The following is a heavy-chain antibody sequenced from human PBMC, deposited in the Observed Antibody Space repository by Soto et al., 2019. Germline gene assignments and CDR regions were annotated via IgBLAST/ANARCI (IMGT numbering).Heavy chain of an antibody. CDR3: ARDPPAGGYSYGAFYGMDV. D-gene: IGHD5-18*01. Sequence: GGSLRLSCAASGFTFSSDAMHWVRQAPGKGLEWVAVISDDRSNKYYSDSVKGRFTISRDNSKNTLYLQMNSLRPEDSAVYCCARDPPAGGYSYGAFYGMDVWGQGTTVTVSS. V-gene: IGHV3-30*03. CDR1: GFTFSSDA. J-gene: IGHJ6*02. CDR2: ISDDRSNK.